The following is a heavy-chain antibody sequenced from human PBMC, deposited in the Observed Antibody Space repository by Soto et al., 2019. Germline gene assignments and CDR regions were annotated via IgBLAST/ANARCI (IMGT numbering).Heavy chain of an antibody. V-gene: IGHV3-11*05. Sequence: QVQLVESGGGLVKPGGSLRLSCAASGFTFRDYYMKWIRQAPGKGLEWVSYISGSTSHINYADSVKGRFTISRDNAKNSLFLQINALRAEDTAVYYCARRRIDTGAFYSDFAFWGQGTLVTVSS. D-gene: IGHD2-8*02. CDR1: GFTFRDYY. CDR3: ARRRIDTGAFYSDFAF. CDR2: ISGSTSHI. J-gene: IGHJ4*02.